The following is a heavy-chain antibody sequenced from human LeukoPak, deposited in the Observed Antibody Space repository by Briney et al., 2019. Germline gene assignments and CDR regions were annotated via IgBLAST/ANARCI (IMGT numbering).Heavy chain of an antibody. Sequence: SETLSLTCTVSGGSISSSDYYWGWIRQPPGKGLEWIGSIYYSGSTFYNPSLKSRVTISVDTSKNQFSLKLSSVTAADTAVYYCARGSYGDYVGYFDYWGQGTLVTVSS. CDR2: IYYSGST. CDR1: GGSISSSDYY. V-gene: IGHV4-39*07. J-gene: IGHJ4*02. CDR3: ARGSYGDYVGYFDY. D-gene: IGHD4-17*01.